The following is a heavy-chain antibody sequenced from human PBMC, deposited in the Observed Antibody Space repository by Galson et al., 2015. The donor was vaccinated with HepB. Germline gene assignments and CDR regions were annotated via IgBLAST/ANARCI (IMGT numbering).Heavy chain of an antibody. CDR1: GFTFSSYA. CDR3: AKARFSEASSWYSPFDY. D-gene: IGHD6-13*01. CDR2: ISGSGGST. V-gene: IGHV3-23*01. J-gene: IGHJ4*02. Sequence: SLRLSCAASGFTFSSYAMSWVRQAPGKGLEWVSAISGSGGSTYYADSVKGRFTISRDNSKNTLYLQMNSLRAEDTAVYYCAKARFSEASSWYSPFDYWGQGTLVTVSS.